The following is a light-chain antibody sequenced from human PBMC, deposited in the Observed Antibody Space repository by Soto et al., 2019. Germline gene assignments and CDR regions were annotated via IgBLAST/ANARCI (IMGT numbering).Light chain of an antibody. CDR2: DAS. V-gene: IGKV3-20*01. J-gene: IGKJ4*01. Sequence: DIVLTQSPGTLSLSPGERATLSCRASQSVGSNYLAWYQQKPGQAPRLLIYDASSRATGIPDRFSGGGSGTDFTLTISRLEPEDFAVYYCQQFSSYPLTFGGGTKVDIK. CDR1: QSVGSNY. CDR3: QQFSSYPLT.